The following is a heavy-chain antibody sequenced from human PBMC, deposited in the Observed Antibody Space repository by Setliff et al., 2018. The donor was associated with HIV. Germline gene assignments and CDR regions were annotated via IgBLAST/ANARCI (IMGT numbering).Heavy chain of an antibody. CDR3: ARGGAVSADSDS. V-gene: IGHV4-39*07. Sequence: GSLSLTCTVSGGSIRTGAYYWGWIRRPPGKGLEWIGSIYYDGRTFYKPSLKSRLTISVDTSKNQFSLSLNSVTAADTAVYFCARGGAVSADSDSWGQGTLVTVSS. CDR1: GGSIRTGAYY. CDR2: IYYDGRT. D-gene: IGHD3-16*01. J-gene: IGHJ5*01.